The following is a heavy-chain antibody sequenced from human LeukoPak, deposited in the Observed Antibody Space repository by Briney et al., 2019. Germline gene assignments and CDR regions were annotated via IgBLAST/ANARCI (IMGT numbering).Heavy chain of an antibody. CDR3: ARSKSGWYYVYFDY. D-gene: IGHD6-19*01. V-gene: IGHV1-69*01. J-gene: IGHJ4*02. CDR1: GGTFSSYA. CDR2: IIPIFGTA. Sequence: GSSVKVSCKASGGTFSSYAISWVRQTPGQGLEWMGGIIPIFGTANYAQKFQGRVTITADESTSTAYMELSSQRSEDTAVYYCARSKSGWYYVYFDYWGQGTLVTVSS.